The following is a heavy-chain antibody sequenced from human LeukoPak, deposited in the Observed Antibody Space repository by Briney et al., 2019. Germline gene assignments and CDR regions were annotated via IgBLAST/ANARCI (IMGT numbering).Heavy chain of an antibody. CDR1: GYRFTNYW. V-gene: IGHV5-51*01. D-gene: IGHD6-6*01. J-gene: IGHJ4*02. CDR3: ARHEGAIAARPFVDY. CDR2: IYPGDSDT. Sequence: GESQKISCKGSGYRFTNYWIGWVRQMPGKGLEWLGIIYPGDSDTRYSPSFQGQVTISADKSISTAYLQWSSLKASDTAMYYCARHEGAIAARPFVDYWGQGTLVTVSS.